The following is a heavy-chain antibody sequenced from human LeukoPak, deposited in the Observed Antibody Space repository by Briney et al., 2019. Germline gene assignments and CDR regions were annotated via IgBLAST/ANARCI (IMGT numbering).Heavy chain of an antibody. CDR2: IRDSGET. J-gene: IGHJ5*02. CDR1: GFRVRNYY. Sequence: GGSLRLSCAATGFRVRNYYMSWVRQAPGKGLEWVSLIRDSGETFYIDSVKGRFTISRDDSKNTVYLQMNRLRVEDTAVYFCARDRAATEHWVEFDLWGQGTLVTVSS. D-gene: IGHD3-3*02. CDR3: ARDRAATEHWVEFDL. V-gene: IGHV3-66*03.